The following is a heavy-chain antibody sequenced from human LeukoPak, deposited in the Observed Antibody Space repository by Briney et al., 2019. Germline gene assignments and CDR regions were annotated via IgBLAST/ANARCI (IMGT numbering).Heavy chain of an antibody. V-gene: IGHV3-48*01. CDR1: GFTFSTYS. J-gene: IGHJ4*02. CDR3: AREAVAGRGFDY. D-gene: IGHD6-19*01. Sequence: PGGSLRLSCAASGFTFSTYSMTWVRQAPGKGLEWVSYISSRSIVIYYADSLRGRFTISRDNAKNSLYLQVNSLRVEDTALYFCAREAVAGRGFDYWGQGALVTVSS. CDR2: ISSRSIVI.